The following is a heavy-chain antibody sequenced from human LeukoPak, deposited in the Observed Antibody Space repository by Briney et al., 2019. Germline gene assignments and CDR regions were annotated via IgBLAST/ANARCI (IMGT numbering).Heavy chain of an antibody. CDR2: ISSSGSTI. CDR1: GFTFSDYY. CDR3: AKEHPPGIAAAGLDY. Sequence: GGSLRLSCAASGFTFSDYYMSWIRQAPGKGLEWVSYISSSGSTIYYADSVKGRFTISRDNSKNTLYLQMNSLRAEDTAVYYCAKEHPPGIAAAGLDYWGQGTLVTVSS. D-gene: IGHD6-13*01. J-gene: IGHJ4*02. V-gene: IGHV3-11*04.